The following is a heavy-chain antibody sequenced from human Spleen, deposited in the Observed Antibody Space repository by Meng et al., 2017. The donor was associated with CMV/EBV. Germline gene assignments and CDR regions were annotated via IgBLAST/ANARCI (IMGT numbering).Heavy chain of an antibody. J-gene: IGHJ4*02. CDR2: INPNSGGT. Sequence: ASVKVSCKASGYSFTAYYMNWVRQAPGQGLEWMGWINPNSGGTNHAQKFQGRVTMTRDTSISTAYMELSRLRSDDTAVYYCARGQMTDFDYVRGFVHWGQGTLVTVSS. CDR3: ARGQMTDFDYVRGFVH. CDR1: GYSFTAYY. D-gene: IGHD3-16*01. V-gene: IGHV1-2*02.